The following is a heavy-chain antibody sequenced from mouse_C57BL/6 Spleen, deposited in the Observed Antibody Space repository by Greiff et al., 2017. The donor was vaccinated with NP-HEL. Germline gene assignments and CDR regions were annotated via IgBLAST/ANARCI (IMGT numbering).Heavy chain of an antibody. D-gene: IGHD2-4*01. CDR1: GYSITSGYY. Sequence: DVKLQESGPGLVKPSQSLSLTCSVTGYSITSGYYWNWIRQFPGNKLEWMGYISYDGSNNYNPSLKNRISITRDTSKNQFFLKLNSVTTEDTATYYCARGLYDYDGDVYAMDYWGQGTSVTVSS. CDR2: ISYDGSN. J-gene: IGHJ4*01. CDR3: ARGLYDYDGDVYAMDY. V-gene: IGHV3-6*01.